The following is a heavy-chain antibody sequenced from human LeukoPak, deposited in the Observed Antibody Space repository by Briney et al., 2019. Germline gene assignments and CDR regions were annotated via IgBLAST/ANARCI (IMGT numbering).Heavy chain of an antibody. D-gene: IGHD1-26*01. CDR2: INHGGST. CDR1: GGSFSGYY. V-gene: IGHV4-34*01. Sequence: SETLSLTCTVYGGSFSGYYWRWLRQPPGKGLEWIGEINHGGSTNYNPSLKSRVTISVDKSKKHFSLKLSSVTAADTAVYYCARAEWELLGDGVFDIWGQGTMVTVSS. CDR3: ARAEWELLGDGVFDI. J-gene: IGHJ3*02.